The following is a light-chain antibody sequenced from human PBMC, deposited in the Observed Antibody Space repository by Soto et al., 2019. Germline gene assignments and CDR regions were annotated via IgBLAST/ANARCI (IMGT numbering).Light chain of an antibody. CDR3: QQYNSYSRT. V-gene: IGKV1-5*01. CDR1: QSISSW. Sequence: DIQMTQSPSTLSASVGDGVTITCRASQSISSWLAWYQQKPGKAPKLLISDASSLVSGVPSTFSGSGSGTEFTLTISSLQPDDFAPYSCQQYNSYSRTFGQGTKVEIK. CDR2: DAS. J-gene: IGKJ1*01.